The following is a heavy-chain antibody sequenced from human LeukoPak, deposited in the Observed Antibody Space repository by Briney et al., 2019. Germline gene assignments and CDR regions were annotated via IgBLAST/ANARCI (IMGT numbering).Heavy chain of an antibody. D-gene: IGHD2-2*01. V-gene: IGHV3-74*01. Sequence: GGSLRLSCAASGFTFSSYWMPWVRQAPGKGLVWVSRINSDGSSTSYADSVKGRFTISRDNAKNTLYLQMNSLRAEDTAVYYCARGGYCSSTSCYGVPPEYYYYGMDVWGQGTTVTVSS. CDR2: INSDGSST. CDR1: GFTFSSYW. CDR3: ARGGYCSSTSCYGVPPEYYYYGMDV. J-gene: IGHJ6*02.